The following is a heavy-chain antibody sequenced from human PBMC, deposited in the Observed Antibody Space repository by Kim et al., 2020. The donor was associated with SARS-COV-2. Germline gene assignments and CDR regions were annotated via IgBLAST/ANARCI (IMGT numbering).Heavy chain of an antibody. Sequence: SVKVSCKASGGTFSSYAISWVRQAPGQGLEWMGGIIPIFGTANYAQKFQGRVTITADESTSTAYMELSSLRSEDTAVYYCARDSPTIAARPVGYYYYGMDVWGQGTTVTVSS. CDR2: IIPIFGTA. J-gene: IGHJ6*02. CDR3: ARDSPTIAARPVGYYYYGMDV. D-gene: IGHD6-6*01. V-gene: IGHV1-69*13. CDR1: GGTFSSYA.